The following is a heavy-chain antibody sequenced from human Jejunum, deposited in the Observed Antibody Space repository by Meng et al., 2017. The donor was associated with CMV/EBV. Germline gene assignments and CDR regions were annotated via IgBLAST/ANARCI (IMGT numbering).Heavy chain of an antibody. Sequence: YTFNGNYNHWVRQAPGQGLEWMGWIHPNGGGTNYAKKFQSRVAMTRDTSINTVYMNLSSLRSDDTAVYYCARLPAMATIYYFFDYWGQGTLVTVSS. V-gene: IGHV1-2*02. CDR3: ARLPAMATIYYFFDY. J-gene: IGHJ4*02. D-gene: IGHD5-24*01. CDR1: YTFNGNY. CDR2: IHPNGGGT.